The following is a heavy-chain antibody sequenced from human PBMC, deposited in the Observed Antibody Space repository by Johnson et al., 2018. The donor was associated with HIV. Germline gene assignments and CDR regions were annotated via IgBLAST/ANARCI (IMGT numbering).Heavy chain of an antibody. CDR1: GFTFSNYW. Sequence: VQLVESGGGLVQPGGSLRLSCAGSGFTFSNYWMHWVRQAPGKGLVWVAVISYDGSNEFYADSVKGRFTISRDNSKNTLYLQMNSLRPEDTAVYYCAMLFLHAFDIWGQGTMVTVSS. J-gene: IGHJ3*02. CDR2: ISYDGSNE. CDR3: AMLFLHAFDI. D-gene: IGHD3-10*01. V-gene: IGHV3-30-3*01.